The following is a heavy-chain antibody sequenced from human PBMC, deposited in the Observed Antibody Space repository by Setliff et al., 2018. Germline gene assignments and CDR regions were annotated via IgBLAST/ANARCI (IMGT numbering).Heavy chain of an antibody. CDR3: ARDCRYCSGGSPYWYFDL. Sequence: SGGSLRLSCAASGFIFDDYGMSWVRQAPGKGLEWVSGINWNGGSTGYADSVKGRFTISRDNAKNSLYLQMNSLRAEDTALYHCARDCRYCSGGSPYWYFDLWGRGILVTVSS. V-gene: IGHV3-20*01. CDR2: INWNGGST. D-gene: IGHD2-15*01. J-gene: IGHJ2*01. CDR1: GFIFDDYG.